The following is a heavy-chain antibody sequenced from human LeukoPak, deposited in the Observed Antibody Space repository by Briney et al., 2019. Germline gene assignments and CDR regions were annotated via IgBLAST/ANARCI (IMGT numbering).Heavy chain of an antibody. J-gene: IGHJ4*02. D-gene: IGHD5-24*01. Sequence: GGSLRLSCGASGFTFSTYGMSWVRQAPGKGLEWISSISASSNSIEYADSVEGRFSISRDNAKNSLDLQMNSLRADDTAMYYCARDLGLRRNGYNPFDYWGQGILVTVSS. V-gene: IGHV3-48*01. CDR1: GFTFSTYG. CDR3: ARDLGLRRNGYNPFDY. CDR2: ISASSNSI.